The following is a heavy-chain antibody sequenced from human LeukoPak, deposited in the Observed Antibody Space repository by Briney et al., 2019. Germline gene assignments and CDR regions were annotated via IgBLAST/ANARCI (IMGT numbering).Heavy chain of an antibody. J-gene: IGHJ3*02. D-gene: IGHD2-2*02. Sequence: PSETLSLTCTVSGGSISGHYWSWIRQPPGKGLEWIGYIHDSGSTYYNPSLKSRVTISVDTSKNQFSLKLTSVTAADTAVYYCARPYCGGSNCYKFDAFDIWGQGTMVTVSS. V-gene: IGHV4-59*08. CDR2: IHDSGST. CDR3: ARPYCGGSNCYKFDAFDI. CDR1: GGSISGHY.